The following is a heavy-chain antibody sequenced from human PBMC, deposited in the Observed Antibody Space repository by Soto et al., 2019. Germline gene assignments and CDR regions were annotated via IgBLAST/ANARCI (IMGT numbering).Heavy chain of an antibody. J-gene: IGHJ4*02. CDR1: GFTFSSYS. V-gene: IGHV3-23*01. CDR2: FRAGGDDGTT. CDR3: AKKVNSGSGSQYFDY. D-gene: IGHD3-10*01. Sequence: PGGSLRLSCVASGFTFSSYSMSWVRQAPGKGLEWVSGFRAGGDDGTTYYADSVKGRFTISRDNSKNTLFLQMNSLRAEDTAIYYCAKKVNSGSGSQYFDYFGQGTLVTVSS.